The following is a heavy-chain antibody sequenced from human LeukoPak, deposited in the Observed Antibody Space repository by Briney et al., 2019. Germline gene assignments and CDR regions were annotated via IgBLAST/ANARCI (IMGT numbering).Heavy chain of an antibody. J-gene: IGHJ5*02. Sequence: PSETLSLTCTVSGGSISSYQWSWIRQPPGKGLEWIGYMYYSGSTKYNPSLKSRVTISGDTSKNQFSLKLISVTAADAAVYYCARGGAGNCGGACYPNWFDPWGQGTLVTVSS. CDR3: ARGGAGNCGGACYPNWFDP. D-gene: IGHD2-21*02. V-gene: IGHV4-59*08. CDR1: GGSISSYQ. CDR2: MYYSGST.